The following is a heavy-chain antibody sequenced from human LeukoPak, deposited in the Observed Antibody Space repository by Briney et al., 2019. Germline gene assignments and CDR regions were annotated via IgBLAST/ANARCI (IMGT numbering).Heavy chain of an antibody. CDR2: INHSGST. J-gene: IGHJ4*02. Sequence: SETLSLTCAVYGGSFSGYYWTWSRQPPGKGLEWIGEINHSGSTNYNPSLKSRVTISVDTSKNQFSLKLSSVTAADTAVYYCATNEMGYDYVWGSYRYGPYYFDYWGQGTLVTVSS. V-gene: IGHV4-34*01. D-gene: IGHD3-16*02. CDR3: ATNEMGYDYVWGSYRYGPYYFDY. CDR1: GGSFSGYY.